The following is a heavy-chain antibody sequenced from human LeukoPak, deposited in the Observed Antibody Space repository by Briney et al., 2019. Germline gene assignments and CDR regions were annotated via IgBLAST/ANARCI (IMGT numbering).Heavy chain of an antibody. CDR3: ARAAGYCSSTSCLSTNYYYYGMDV. Sequence: PGGSLRLSCAASGFTFSSYAMSWVRQAPGKGLEWVSAISGSGGSTYYADSVKGRFTISRDNSKNTLYLQMNSLRAEDTAVYYCARAAGYCSSTSCLSTNYYYYGMDVWGQGTTVTVSS. D-gene: IGHD2-2*01. V-gene: IGHV3-23*01. CDR2: ISGSGGST. J-gene: IGHJ6*02. CDR1: GFTFSSYA.